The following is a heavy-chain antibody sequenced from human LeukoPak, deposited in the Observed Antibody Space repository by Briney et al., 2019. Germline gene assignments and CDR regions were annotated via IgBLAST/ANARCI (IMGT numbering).Heavy chain of an antibody. CDR3: GRAYQPLGGLSFPDQ. CDR1: GYTFTSYA. D-gene: IGHD3-16*02. V-gene: IGHV7-4-1*02. J-gene: IGHJ5*02. CDR2: INPNTGNP. Sequence: ASVKVSCKASGYTFTSYAMNWVRQAPGQGLEWMGWINPNTGNPTYAQGFTGRFVFSSDTSVSTAYLQISGPKAEDTAVYYCGRAYQPLGGLSFPDQWGQGTLVTVSS.